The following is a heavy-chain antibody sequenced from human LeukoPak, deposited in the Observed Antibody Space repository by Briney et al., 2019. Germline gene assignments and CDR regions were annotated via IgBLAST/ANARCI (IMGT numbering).Heavy chain of an antibody. Sequence: ASVKVSCKASGYTFTSYGISWVRQAPGQGLEWMGWISVCNGNTNYAQNLQGRVTMTTDTSTTTAYMELRSPRSDDTAVYYCARDLKYNILTGYRSSFGFDPWGQGTLVTVSS. D-gene: IGHD3-9*01. J-gene: IGHJ5*02. V-gene: IGHV1-18*01. CDR1: GYTFTSYG. CDR2: ISVCNGNT. CDR3: ARDLKYNILTGYRSSFGFDP.